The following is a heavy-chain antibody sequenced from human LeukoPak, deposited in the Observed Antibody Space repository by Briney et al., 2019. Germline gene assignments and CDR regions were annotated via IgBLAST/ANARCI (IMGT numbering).Heavy chain of an antibody. J-gene: IGHJ4*02. Sequence: GGSLRLSCSASGFTFSSYAMHWVRQAPGKGLEYVAAISYNGGNTYYADSVKGRFTISRDNSKNTLYLQMSSLRGEDTAVYYCAKTVSGSHSYQGGDYWGQGTLVTVST. CDR2: ISYNGGNT. V-gene: IGHV3-64D*09. CDR1: GFTFSSYA. CDR3: AKTVSGSHSYQGGDY. D-gene: IGHD3-16*02.